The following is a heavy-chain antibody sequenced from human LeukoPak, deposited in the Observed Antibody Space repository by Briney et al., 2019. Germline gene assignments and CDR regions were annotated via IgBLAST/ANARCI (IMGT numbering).Heavy chain of an antibody. CDR1: GFTFSSHW. J-gene: IGHJ4*02. CDR3: ALSGYYPDPFDY. V-gene: IGHV3-74*01. CDR2: INSDGSST. Sequence: TGGSLRLSCAASGFTFSSHWMHWVRQAPGKGLVWVSRINSDGSSTSYADSVKGRFTISRDNAKNTLYLQMNSLRAEDTAVYYCALSGYYPDPFDYWGQGTLVTVSS. D-gene: IGHD3-22*01.